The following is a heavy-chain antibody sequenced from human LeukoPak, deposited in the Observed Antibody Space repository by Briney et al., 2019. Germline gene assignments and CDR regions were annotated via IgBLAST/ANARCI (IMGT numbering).Heavy chain of an antibody. V-gene: IGHV3-48*01. J-gene: IGHJ5*01. CDR3: AREHCSSTSCPKLNWFDS. Sequence: PGVSLRLSCAASGFTFSSYSMNWVRQAPGKGLKWVSYISSSSSTIYYAESVKGRFTISRDNAKNSLYLQMNSLRAEDTAVYYCAREHCSSTSCPKLNWFDSWGQGTLVTVSS. CDR1: GFTFSSYS. D-gene: IGHD2-2*01. CDR2: ISSSSSTI.